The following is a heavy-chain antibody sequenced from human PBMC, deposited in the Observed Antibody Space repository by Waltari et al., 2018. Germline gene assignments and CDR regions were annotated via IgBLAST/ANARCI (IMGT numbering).Heavy chain of an antibody. Sequence: EVQLVQSGAEVKKPGATVKISCKASGYTFIDYFMHWGQQAPGKGLEWVGRIDPEEGETVYAEKFQGRVTITADTSTDTSYLELSSLRADDTAVYYCAPLPGGSGQTFDYWGQGTLLTVSS. V-gene: IGHV1-69-2*01. D-gene: IGHD3-10*01. J-gene: IGHJ4*02. CDR1: GYTFIDYF. CDR2: IDPEEGET. CDR3: APLPGGSGQTFDY.